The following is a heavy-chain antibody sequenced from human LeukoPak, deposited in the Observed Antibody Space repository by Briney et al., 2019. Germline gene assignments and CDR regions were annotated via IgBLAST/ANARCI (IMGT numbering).Heavy chain of an antibody. Sequence: SETLSLTCTVSGGSISISSDYWGWIRQPPGKGLEWIGDIYYSGTTNYNPSLKSRVTMSVHTSKNQFSLKLNSATAADTAVYYCARRLSTRSYYLDDWGQGTLVTVSS. V-gene: IGHV4-39*01. J-gene: IGHJ4*02. CDR1: GGSISISSDY. D-gene: IGHD2/OR15-2a*01. CDR3: ARRLSTRSYYLDD. CDR2: IYYSGTT.